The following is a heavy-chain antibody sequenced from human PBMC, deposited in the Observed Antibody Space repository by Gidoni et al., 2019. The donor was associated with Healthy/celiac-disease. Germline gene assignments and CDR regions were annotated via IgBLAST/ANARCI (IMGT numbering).Heavy chain of an antibody. D-gene: IGHD3-22*01. J-gene: IGHJ6*02. V-gene: IGHV4-59*01. CDR1: GGSISSYY. CDR2: IYYSGST. CDR3: ASFGPLYYYDSSGVLLRNYYYGMDV. Sequence: QVQLQESGPGLVKPSETLSLTCPVSGGSISSYYWSWIRQPPGKGPEWIGYIYYSGSTNYNPSLKSRVTIAVDTSKNQYSLKLSSVTAADTAVYYCASFGPLYYYDSSGVLLRNYYYGMDVWGQGTTVTVSS.